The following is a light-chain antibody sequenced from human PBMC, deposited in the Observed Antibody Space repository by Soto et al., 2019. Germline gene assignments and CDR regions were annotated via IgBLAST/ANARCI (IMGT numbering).Light chain of an antibody. J-gene: IGKJ2*01. Sequence: EIVMTQSPATLSVSPGERATLSCRASQSVSSNLAWYQQKPGQAPRLLIYGASTRATGIPARFSGSGSGTDFTLTISSLQSEDFAVYFCQHRNNWPHTFGQGTKLEIK. V-gene: IGKV3-15*01. CDR3: QHRNNWPHT. CDR1: QSVSSN. CDR2: GAS.